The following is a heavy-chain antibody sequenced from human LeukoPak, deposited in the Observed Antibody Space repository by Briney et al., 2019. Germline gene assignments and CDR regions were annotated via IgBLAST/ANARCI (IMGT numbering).Heavy chain of an antibody. CDR2: IWYDGGNK. CDR3: ARDRGSYRNFDWFDP. D-gene: IGHD1-26*01. Sequence: PGRSLRLSCAASGFTFSSYGMHWVRQAPGKGLEWVAVIWYDGGNKYYADSVKGRFTISRDNSKNTLDLQMNSLRAEDTAVYYCARDRGSYRNFDWFDPWGQGTLVTASS. V-gene: IGHV3-33*01. J-gene: IGHJ5*02. CDR1: GFTFSSYG.